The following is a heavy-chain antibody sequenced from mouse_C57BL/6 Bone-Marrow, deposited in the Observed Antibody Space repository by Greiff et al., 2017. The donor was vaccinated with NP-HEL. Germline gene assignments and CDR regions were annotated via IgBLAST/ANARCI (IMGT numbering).Heavy chain of an antibody. V-gene: IGHV1-18*01. J-gene: IGHJ3*01. CDR1: GYTFTDYN. Sequence: VQLQQSGPELVKPGASVTIPCKASGYTFTDYNMDWVKQSHGKSLEWIGDINPNNGGTIYNQKFKGKATLTVDKSSSTAYIELRSLTSEDTAVYYCATHEAWFAYWGQGTLVTVSA. CDR3: ATHEAWFAY. CDR2: INPNNGGT.